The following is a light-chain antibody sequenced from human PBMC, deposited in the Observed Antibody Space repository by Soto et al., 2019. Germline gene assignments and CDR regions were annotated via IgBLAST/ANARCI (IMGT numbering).Light chain of an antibody. Sequence: DIQMTQSPSTLSASVGDRVTITCRASQSISGWLAWYQQKPGKAPKLLIYDVSSLESGVPSRFSGSGSGTEFTLAISSLQPDHFATYYCQQHNSYPWTFGQGTKVDIK. V-gene: IGKV1-5*01. CDR3: QQHNSYPWT. CDR1: QSISGW. J-gene: IGKJ1*01. CDR2: DVS.